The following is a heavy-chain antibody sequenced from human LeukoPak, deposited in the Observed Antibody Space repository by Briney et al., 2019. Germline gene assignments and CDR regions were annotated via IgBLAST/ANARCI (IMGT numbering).Heavy chain of an antibody. J-gene: IGHJ4*02. Sequence: GGSLRLSCAASGFTFSSYWMSWVRQAPGRGVEWVAHIKQDGSEKYYVDSVKCRFTISRDNAKNTLYLQMNSLRAEDTAVYYCARDGEMATIKNYFDYWGQGTLVTVSP. V-gene: IGHV3-7*03. CDR2: IKQDGSEK. D-gene: IGHD5-24*01. CDR1: GFTFSSYW. CDR3: ARDGEMATIKNYFDY.